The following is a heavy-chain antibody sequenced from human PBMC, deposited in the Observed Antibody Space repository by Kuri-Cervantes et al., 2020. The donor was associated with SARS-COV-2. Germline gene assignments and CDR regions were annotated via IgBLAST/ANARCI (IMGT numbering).Heavy chain of an antibody. CDR1: GYTFTGYY. D-gene: IGHD4-11*01. J-gene: IGHJ4*02. Sequence: SVKVSCKASGYTFTGYYMHWVRQAPGQGLEWMGRIIPIFGTANYAQKFQGRVTITADESTSTAYMELSSPRSEDTAVYYCARGSAGGRYSNYVLDYWGQGTLVTVSS. CDR2: IIPIFGTA. V-gene: IGHV1-69*13. CDR3: ARGSAGGRYSNYVLDY.